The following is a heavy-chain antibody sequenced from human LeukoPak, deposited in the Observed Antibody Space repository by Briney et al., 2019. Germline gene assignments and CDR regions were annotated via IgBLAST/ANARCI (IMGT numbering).Heavy chain of an antibody. Sequence: SQTLSLTCTVAAASISSYYWSWVRQPAGNWLEWIGRIYTSGSTNYNPSLKSRVTISVDTSKNQFSLKLNSVTAADTAVYYCARGSQVPAAYFDYWGQGTLVTVSS. V-gene: IGHV4-4*07. CDR1: AASISSYY. CDR3: ARGSQVPAAYFDY. CDR2: IYTSGST. D-gene: IGHD2-2*01. J-gene: IGHJ4*02.